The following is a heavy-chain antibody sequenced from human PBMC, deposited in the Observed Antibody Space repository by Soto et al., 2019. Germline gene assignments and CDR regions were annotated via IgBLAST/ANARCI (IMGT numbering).Heavy chain of an antibody. V-gene: IGHV3-11*01. CDR2: IDTSGTKI. CDR1: GYTFSDYY. CDR3: ASHYDMWSGYLSPVDY. J-gene: IGHJ4*02. D-gene: IGHD3-3*01. Sequence: QVQLVESGGDLVKPGGSLRLSCAASGYTFSDYYMSWIRQAPGKGLEWISYIDTSGTKIYYADSVKGRFTITRDNAKNSLYLEMNSLRDDYTAVYYCASHYDMWSGYLSPVDYWGQGTLVTVSS.